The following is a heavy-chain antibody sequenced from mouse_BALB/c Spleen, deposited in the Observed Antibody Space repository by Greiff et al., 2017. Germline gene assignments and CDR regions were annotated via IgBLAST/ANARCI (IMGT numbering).Heavy chain of an antibody. D-gene: IGHD1-1*02. V-gene: IGHV3-2*02. J-gene: IGHJ3*01. Sequence: EVQGVESGPGLVKPSQSLSLTCTVTGYSITSDYAWNWIRQFPGTKLGWMGYISDSGSTSYNPSPKSRISITRDTSKNQFFMQLNSVTTEDTATYYCARSYGGFAYWGQGTMVTVSA. CDR2: ISDSGST. CDR3: ARSYGGFAY. CDR1: GYSITSDYA.